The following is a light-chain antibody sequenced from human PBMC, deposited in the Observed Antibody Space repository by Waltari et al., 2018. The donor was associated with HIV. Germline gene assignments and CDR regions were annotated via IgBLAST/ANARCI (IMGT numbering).Light chain of an antibody. CDR2: SNN. Sequence: QSVLTQPPSASGTPGQRVTISCSGSSSKIGSNTVNWYQQLPGTAPKLLIYSNNQRPSGVPDRFCGSKSGTSASLAISGLQSEDEADYYCAAWQDSLNGSWVFGGGTKLTVL. CDR1: SSKIGSNT. CDR3: AAWQDSLNGSWV. J-gene: IGLJ3*02. V-gene: IGLV1-44*01.